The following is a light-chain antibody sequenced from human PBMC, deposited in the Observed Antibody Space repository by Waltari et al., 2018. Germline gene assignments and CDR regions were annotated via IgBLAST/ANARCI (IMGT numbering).Light chain of an antibody. CDR1: SSNIGSNY. CDR2: RNN. CDR3: AAWDDSLSAVV. V-gene: IGLV1-47*01. Sequence: QSVLTQPPSASGTPGQRVTISCAGSSSNIGSNYVYWYQQLPGTAPKLLIYRNNQGPSGVPDQFFGSKSGTSASLAISGLRSEDEADYYCAAWDDSLSAVVFGGGTKLTVL. J-gene: IGLJ2*01.